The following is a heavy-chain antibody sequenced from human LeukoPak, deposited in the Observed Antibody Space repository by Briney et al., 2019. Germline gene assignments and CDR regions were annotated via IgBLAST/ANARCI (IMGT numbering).Heavy chain of an antibody. J-gene: IGHJ4*02. CDR2: ISSSSSYI. V-gene: IGHV3-21*01. CDR3: ASTLHVVVPAAIGYFDY. Sequence: PGGSLRLSCAASGLTLSSYSMNWVRQAPGKGLEWVSSISSSSSYIYYADSVKGRFTISRDSAKNSLYLQMNSLRAEDTAVYYCASTLHVVVPAAIGYFDYWGQGTLVTVSS. CDR1: GLTLSSYS. D-gene: IGHD2-2*02.